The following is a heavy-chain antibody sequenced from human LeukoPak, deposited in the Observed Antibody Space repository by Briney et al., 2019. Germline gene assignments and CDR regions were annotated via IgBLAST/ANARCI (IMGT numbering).Heavy chain of an antibody. V-gene: IGHV3-30*02. J-gene: IGHJ4*02. CDR2: IRYDGCYK. Sequence: GGSLRLSCAASGFIFSNYVMQWVRQAPGKGLEWVAFIRYDGCYKYYADSVKSRFTISRDNSKNTLYLQMSSLRAEDTAVYYCAKDGHHYDTGGLDSWGQGTLVTVSS. D-gene: IGHD2-8*02. CDR3: AKDGHHYDTGGLDS. CDR1: GFIFSNYV.